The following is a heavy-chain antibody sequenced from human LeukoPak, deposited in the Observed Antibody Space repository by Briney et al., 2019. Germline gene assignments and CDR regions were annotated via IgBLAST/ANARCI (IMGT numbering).Heavy chain of an antibody. Sequence: SQTLSLTCTVSGGSISSGGYYWSWLRQHPGKGLEWIGYIYYSGSTYYNPSLKSRATISVDTSKNQFSLTLSSVTSADTAVCYCARARGGTVTTSPFDYWGQGTLVTVSS. CDR1: GGSISSGGYY. CDR3: ARARGGTVTTSPFDY. D-gene: IGHD4-17*01. V-gene: IGHV4-31*02. CDR2: IYYSGST. J-gene: IGHJ4*02.